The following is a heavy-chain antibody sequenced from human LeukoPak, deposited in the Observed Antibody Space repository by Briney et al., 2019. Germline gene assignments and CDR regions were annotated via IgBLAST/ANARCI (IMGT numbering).Heavy chain of an antibody. Sequence: ASVKVSCKASGGTFSSYAISWVRQAPGQGLEWMGGIIPIFGTTNYAQKFQGRVTITADESTSTAYMELSSLRSEDTAVYYCASSNYYDSSGYLKAFDYWGQGTLVTVSS. D-gene: IGHD3-22*01. V-gene: IGHV1-69*13. CDR1: GGTFSSYA. CDR2: IIPIFGTT. J-gene: IGHJ4*02. CDR3: ASSNYYDSSGYLKAFDY.